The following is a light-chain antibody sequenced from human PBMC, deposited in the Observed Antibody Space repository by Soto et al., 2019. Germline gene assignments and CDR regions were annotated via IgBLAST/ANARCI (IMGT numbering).Light chain of an antibody. J-gene: IGKJ2*01. CDR2: YAS. V-gene: IGKV3-15*01. CDR1: QNLSRN. Sequence: EMVMTQSPATLSVSPGERATLSCRASQNLSRNLAWYQQQPGQAPRILIFYASTRATGIPAWFSGSGSGTDFTLTISSLQSEDFAVYYCQQYDKWPHTFGQGTNLEIK. CDR3: QQYDKWPHT.